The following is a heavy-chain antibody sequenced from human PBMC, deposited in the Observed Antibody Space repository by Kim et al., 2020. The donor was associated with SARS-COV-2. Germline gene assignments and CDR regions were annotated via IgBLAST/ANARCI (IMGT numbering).Heavy chain of an antibody. V-gene: IGHV7-4-1*02. Sequence: TGNPTYAQGFTGRFVFSLDTSVSTAYLQINSLKAEDTAVYYCARRYSMDVWGQGTTVTVSS. CDR2: TGNP. D-gene: IGHD1-1*01. CDR3: ARRYSMDV. J-gene: IGHJ6*02.